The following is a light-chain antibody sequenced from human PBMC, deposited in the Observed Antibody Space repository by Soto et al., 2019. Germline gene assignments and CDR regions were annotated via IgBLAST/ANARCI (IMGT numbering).Light chain of an antibody. CDR1: QSVSSY. J-gene: IGKJ2*01. V-gene: IGKV3-11*01. Sequence: EIVLTQSPATLSLSPGERATLSCRASQSVSSYLAWYQQKPCHAPRLLISDASNRATGFPARFSGSGPGTDFPLPISSLEPADFAVYYCQQRSNWPRTFGPGTKWENK. CDR3: QQRSNWPRT. CDR2: DAS.